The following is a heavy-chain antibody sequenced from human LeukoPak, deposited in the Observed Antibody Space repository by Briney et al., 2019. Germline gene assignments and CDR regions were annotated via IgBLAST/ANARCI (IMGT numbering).Heavy chain of an antibody. CDR2: INHNGNVN. J-gene: IGHJ5*02. D-gene: IGHD1-7*01. Sequence: GGSLRLSCAASGFTFSSYWMNWARQAPGKGLEWVASINHNGNVNYYVDSVKGRFTISRDNAKDSLYLQMIRLRAEDTAVYYCARDWTGTTDLGWFDPWGQGTLVTVSS. CDR1: GFTFSSYW. V-gene: IGHV3-7*03. CDR3: ARDWTGTTDLGWFDP.